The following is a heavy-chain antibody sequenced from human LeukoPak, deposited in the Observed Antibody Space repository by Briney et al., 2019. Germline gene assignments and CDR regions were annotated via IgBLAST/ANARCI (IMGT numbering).Heavy chain of an antibody. CDR2: MNPNSGNT. D-gene: IGHD5-12*01. V-gene: IGHV1-8*01. Sequence: ASVKVSCKASGYTFTSYDINWVRQATGQGLEWMGWMNPNSGNTGYAQKFQGRVTMTRNTSISTAYMELSSLRSEDTAVYYCARAPPGRWLRLYYFVYWGQGTLVTVSS. CDR1: GYTFTSYD. CDR3: ARAPPGRWLRLYYFVY. J-gene: IGHJ4*02.